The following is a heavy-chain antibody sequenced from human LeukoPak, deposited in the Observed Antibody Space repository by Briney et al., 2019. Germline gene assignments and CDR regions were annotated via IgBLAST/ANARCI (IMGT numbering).Heavy chain of an antibody. J-gene: IGHJ4*02. V-gene: IGHV4-30-4*08. Sequence: LRLSCAASGFTFSDYYMSWIRQPPGKGLEWIGYIYYSGSTYYNPSLKSRVTISVDTSKNQFSLKLSSVTAADTAVYYCARVYDSSGFHFDYWGQGTLVTVSS. CDR1: GFTFSDYY. CDR3: ARVYDSSGFHFDY. D-gene: IGHD3-22*01. CDR2: IYYSGST.